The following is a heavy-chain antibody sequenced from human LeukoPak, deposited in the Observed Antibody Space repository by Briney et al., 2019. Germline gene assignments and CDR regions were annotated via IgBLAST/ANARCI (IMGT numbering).Heavy chain of an antibody. CDR2: INPNSGGT. J-gene: IGHJ1*01. CDR1: GYTFTSYY. D-gene: IGHD1-26*01. V-gene: IGHV1-2*02. Sequence: ASVTVSCKASGYTFTSYYMHWVRQTPGQGLEWMGWINPNSGGTNYAQKFQGRVTMTRDTSISTAYMELSRLRSDDTAVYYCARAGEWELNFQHWGQGTLVTVSS. CDR3: ARAGEWELNFQH.